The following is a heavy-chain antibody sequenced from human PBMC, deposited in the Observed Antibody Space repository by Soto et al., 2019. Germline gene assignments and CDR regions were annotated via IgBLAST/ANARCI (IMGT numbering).Heavy chain of an antibody. V-gene: IGHV4-61*01. CDR2: IYDGGGS. J-gene: IGHJ5*02. CDR1: GASVTSGLYY. CDR3: ARADGREFDYDDVWGTRGDWFDP. D-gene: IGHD3-16*01. Sequence: QVQLQESGPGLVKPAETLSLTCSVSGASVTSGLYYWTWIRQPPGRGLEWMGFIYDGGGSNYSPSLRGRVTMSVDSSKIQFSLNLTSVTAADTAVYYCARADGREFDYDDVWGTRGDWFDPWGQGTLVTVSS.